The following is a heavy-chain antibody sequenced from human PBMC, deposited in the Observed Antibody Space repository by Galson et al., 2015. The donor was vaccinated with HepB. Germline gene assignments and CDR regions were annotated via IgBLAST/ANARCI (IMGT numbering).Heavy chain of an antibody. V-gene: IGHV1-18*01. D-gene: IGHD2-2*01. CDR3: ARDLIVVVPAASNWFDP. J-gene: IGHJ5*02. CDR2: ISAYNGNT. CDR1: GYTFTSYG. Sequence: SVKVSCKASGYTFTSYGISWVRQAPGQGLEWMGWISAYNGNTNYAQKLQGRVTMTTDTSTSTAYMELRSLGSDDTAVYYCARDLIVVVPAASNWFDPWGQGTLVTVSS.